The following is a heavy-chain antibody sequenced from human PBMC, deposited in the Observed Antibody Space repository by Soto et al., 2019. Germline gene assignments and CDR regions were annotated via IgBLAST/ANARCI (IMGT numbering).Heavy chain of an antibody. Sequence: GASVKVSCKASGGTFSSYAISWVRQAPGQGLEWMGGIIPIFGTANYAQKFQGRVTITADKSTSTAYMELSSLRSEDTAVYYCARDKGSSSRYSGYYFDYWGQGTLVPFSS. CDR1: GGTFSSYA. CDR3: ARDKGSSSRYSGYYFDY. V-gene: IGHV1-69*06. J-gene: IGHJ4*02. CDR2: IIPIFGTA. D-gene: IGHD6-13*01.